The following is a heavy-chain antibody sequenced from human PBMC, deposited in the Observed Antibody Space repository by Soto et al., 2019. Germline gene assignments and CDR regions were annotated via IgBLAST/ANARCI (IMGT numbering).Heavy chain of an antibody. CDR2: IRGSGGGT. J-gene: IGHJ4*02. Sequence: EVQLLESGGGLVQPGGSLRLSCAASGFTFASYAMTWVRQAPGKGLEWVSDIRGSGGGTYYADSVKGRFTISRDNSKNTLYLQMNSLRAEDTAVYYCAKDRGYGYGAYWFDYWGQGTLVTVSS. CDR1: GFTFASYA. CDR3: AKDRGYGYGAYWFDY. V-gene: IGHV3-23*01. D-gene: IGHD4-17*01.